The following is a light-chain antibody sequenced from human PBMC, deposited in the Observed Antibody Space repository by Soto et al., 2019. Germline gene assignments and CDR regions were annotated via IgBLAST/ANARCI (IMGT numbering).Light chain of an antibody. CDR3: LHHNTSPGT. CDR2: AAS. CDR1: QSISSY. V-gene: IGKV1-17*01. Sequence: VQITPSPFPLFANFRGRVHITFRASQSISSYLNWYQQKPGKAPKRLIYAASTLQTGVPSRFSGSGSGTEFTLTISRLQPEDFAPYYCLHHNTSPGTFGGGTRLEIK. J-gene: IGKJ4*01.